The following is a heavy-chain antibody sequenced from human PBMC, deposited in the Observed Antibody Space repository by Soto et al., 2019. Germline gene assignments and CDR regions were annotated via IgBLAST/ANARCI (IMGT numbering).Heavy chain of an antibody. CDR1: GFTVSTNY. J-gene: IGHJ3*02. CDR3: ARAPSSSWIGDAFDI. V-gene: IGHV3-66*01. CDR2: IYSGGST. Sequence: GGSLRLSCAASGFTVSTNYMSWVRQAPGKGLEWVSVIYSGGSTNYADSVKGRFTISRDNSKNTLYLQMNSLRADDTAVYYCARAPSSSWIGDAFDIWGQGTMVTVSS. D-gene: IGHD6-13*01.